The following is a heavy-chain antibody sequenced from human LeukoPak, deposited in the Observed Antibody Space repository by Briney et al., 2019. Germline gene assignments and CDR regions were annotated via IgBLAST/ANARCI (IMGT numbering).Heavy chain of an antibody. CDR2: ISGCGSTI. CDR1: GFTFSSYE. Sequence: GGSLRLSCGASGFTFSSYEMNWLREAPGKGREWVSYISGCGSTIYYANSVKGRFTISRDNAKNSLYLQMNSLRAEDTAVYYCARDKYNWNGDAFDIWGQGTMVTVSS. V-gene: IGHV3-48*03. J-gene: IGHJ3*02. D-gene: IGHD1-20*01. CDR3: ARDKYNWNGDAFDI.